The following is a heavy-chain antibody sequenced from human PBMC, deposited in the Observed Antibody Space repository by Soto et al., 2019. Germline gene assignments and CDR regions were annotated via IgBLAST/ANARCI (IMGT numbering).Heavy chain of an antibody. CDR1: GFTFSSYA. V-gene: IGHV3-30-3*01. D-gene: IGHD5-12*01. Sequence: QVQLVESGGGVVQPARSLRLSCAASGFTFSSYAMHWVRQAPGKGLEWVAVISYDGSNKYYADSVKGRFTISRDNSKNTLYLQMNSLRAEDTAVYYCAREPEMATITLGAGGMDVWGQGTTVTVSS. J-gene: IGHJ6*02. CDR2: ISYDGSNK. CDR3: AREPEMATITLGAGGMDV.